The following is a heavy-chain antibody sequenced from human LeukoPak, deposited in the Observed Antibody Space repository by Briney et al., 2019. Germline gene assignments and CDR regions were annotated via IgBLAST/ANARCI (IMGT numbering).Heavy chain of an antibody. J-gene: IGHJ4*02. Sequence: GGSLRLSCAASGLTFSNYAMHWVRQAPGKGLEWVAVISCDETNKYYTDSVKGRFTISRDNSKNTLYLQMNSLRAEDTAIYYCAKDAPYVDMATMVKAYFFDYWGQGTLVTVSS. CDR1: GLTFSNYA. CDR3: AKDAPYVDMATMVKAYFFDY. D-gene: IGHD5-24*01. V-gene: IGHV3-30-3*01. CDR2: ISCDETNK.